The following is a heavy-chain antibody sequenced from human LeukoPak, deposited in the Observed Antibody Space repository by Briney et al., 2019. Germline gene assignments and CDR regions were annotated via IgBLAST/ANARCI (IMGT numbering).Heavy chain of an antibody. CDR3: ARAAAAGLDY. Sequence: PSETLSLTCTVSGGSISSGSYYWSWIRQPAGKGLEWIGRIYTSGSTNYNPSLKSRVTISVDTSKNQFSLKLSSVTAADPAVYYCARAAAAGLDYWGQGTRVTVSS. J-gene: IGHJ4*02. V-gene: IGHV4-61*02. D-gene: IGHD6-13*01. CDR2: IYTSGST. CDR1: GGSISSGSYY.